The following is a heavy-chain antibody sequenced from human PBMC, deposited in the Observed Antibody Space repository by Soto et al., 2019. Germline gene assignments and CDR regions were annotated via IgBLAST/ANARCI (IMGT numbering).Heavy chain of an antibody. CDR1: GGAFSSYG. Sequence: RASVKVSFKASGGAFSSYGISWVRQAPGQGLEWMGGIIPIFGTANYAQKFQGRVTITADESTSTAYMELSSLRSEDTAVYYCARGGYCSGGSCRGDYFYSGMDVLCQGTTLTISS. V-gene: IGHV1-69*13. CDR3: ARGGYCSGGSCRGDYFYSGMDV. CDR2: IIPIFGTA. J-gene: IGHJ6*02. D-gene: IGHD2-15*01.